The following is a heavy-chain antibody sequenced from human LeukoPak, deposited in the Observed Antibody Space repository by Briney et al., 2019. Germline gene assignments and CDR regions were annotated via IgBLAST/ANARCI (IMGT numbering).Heavy chain of an antibody. CDR3: ARGYDSSGYEYYFDY. Sequence: PVGSLRLSCAASGFTFSSYGMHWVRQAPGKGLEWVAVIWYDGSNKYYADSVKGRFTISRDNSKNTLYLQMNSLRAEDTAVYYCARGYDSSGYEYYFDYWGQGTLVTVSS. CDR2: IWYDGSNK. J-gene: IGHJ4*02. D-gene: IGHD3-22*01. V-gene: IGHV3-33*01. CDR1: GFTFSSYG.